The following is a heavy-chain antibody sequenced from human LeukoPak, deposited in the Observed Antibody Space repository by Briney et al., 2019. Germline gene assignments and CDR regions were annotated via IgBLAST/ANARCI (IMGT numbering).Heavy chain of an antibody. CDR1: GFTFSSYE. V-gene: IGHV3-48*03. J-gene: IGHJ4*02. CDR3: ASSVDCMVDY. D-gene: IGHD3/OR15-3a*01. Sequence: GGSLRLSCAASGFTFSSYEMNWVRQAPGKGLEWVSYISSSGGSIYYADSVKGRFTISRDNAKNSLYLQMNSLRAEDTAIYYCASSVDCMVDYWGQGTLVTVSS. CDR2: ISSSGGSI.